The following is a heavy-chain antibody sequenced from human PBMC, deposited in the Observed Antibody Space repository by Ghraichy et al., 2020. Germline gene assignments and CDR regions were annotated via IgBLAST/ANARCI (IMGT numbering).Heavy chain of an antibody. Sequence: ETLSLTCVGSGFSLSSYSMNWVRQSPGKGLEWVSYITSSTTTISYADSVKGRFTISRDNAQNSLYLQMNSLRDEDTAVYYCARGSKVVRFFYYDGMDVWGQGTTVTVSS. CDR1: GFSLSSYS. V-gene: IGHV3-48*02. J-gene: IGHJ6*02. CDR3: ARGSKVVRFFYYDGMDV. CDR2: ITSSTTTI. D-gene: IGHD4-23*01.